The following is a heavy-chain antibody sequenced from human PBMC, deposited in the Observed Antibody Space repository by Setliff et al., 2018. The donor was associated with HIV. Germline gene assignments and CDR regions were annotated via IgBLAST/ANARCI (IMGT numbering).Heavy chain of an antibody. V-gene: IGHV4-34*01. Sequence: SETLSLTCAVSGGSFSAYYWGWIRQPPGKGLEWIGEINHSGSTNYNPSLKSRLTTSVDRSKNQFSLRLTSVTAADTAVYYCARDRRSIFGVDTKNWFDPWGQGTLVTVSS. CDR1: GGSFSAYY. J-gene: IGHJ5*02. D-gene: IGHD3-3*01. CDR2: INHSGST. CDR3: ARDRRSIFGVDTKNWFDP.